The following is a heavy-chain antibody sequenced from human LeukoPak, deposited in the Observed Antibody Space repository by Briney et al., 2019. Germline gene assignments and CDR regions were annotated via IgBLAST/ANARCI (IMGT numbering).Heavy chain of an antibody. CDR1: VYTFTSYD. D-gene: IGHD2-2*01. Sequence: ASVKVSCKASVYTFTSYDINWVRQATGQGLEWMGWMNPNSGNTGYAQKFQGRVTMTRNTSISTAYMELSSLRSEDTAVYYCARGPKYYCSSTSCWRWGQGTLVTVSS. CDR3: ARGPKYYCSSTSCWR. V-gene: IGHV1-8*01. J-gene: IGHJ4*02. CDR2: MNPNSGNT.